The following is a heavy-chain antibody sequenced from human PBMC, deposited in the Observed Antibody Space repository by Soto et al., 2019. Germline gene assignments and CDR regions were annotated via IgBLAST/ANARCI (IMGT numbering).Heavy chain of an antibody. Sequence: GGSLRLSCAASGFTFSDYYMSWIRQAPGRGLEWVSYISSGGGIRYYADSVKGRFTISRDNAKNSLYLQMNSLRAEDTAVYYCARGRRQLDYWGQGTLVTVSS. J-gene: IGHJ4*02. CDR2: ISSGGGIR. V-gene: IGHV3-11*01. CDR1: GFTFSDYY. D-gene: IGHD6-13*01. CDR3: ARGRRQLDY.